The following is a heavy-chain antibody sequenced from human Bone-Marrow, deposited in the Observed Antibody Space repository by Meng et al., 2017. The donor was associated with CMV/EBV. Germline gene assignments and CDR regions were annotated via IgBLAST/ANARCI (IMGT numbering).Heavy chain of an antibody. D-gene: IGHD1-7*01. J-gene: IGHJ4*01. V-gene: IGHV3-9*01. CDR3: AKDQGVNWNYALVDD. CDR2: ISWNSGSI. CDR1: GFTFDDYA. Sequence: GGSLRLSCAASGFTFDDYAMHWVRQAPGKGLEWVSGISWNSGSIGYADSVKGRFTISRDNAKNSLYLQMNSLRAEDTALYYCAKDQGVNWNYALVDDWGPGPRVTCSS.